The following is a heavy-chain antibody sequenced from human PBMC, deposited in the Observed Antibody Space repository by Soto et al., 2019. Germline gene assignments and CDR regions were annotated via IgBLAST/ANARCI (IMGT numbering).Heavy chain of an antibody. CDR1: GFTFSSYA. J-gene: IGHJ6*02. V-gene: IGHV3-30-3*01. D-gene: IGHD2-2*01. Sequence: PGGSLRLSCAASGFTFSSYAMHWVRQAPGKGLEWVAVISYDGSNKYYADSVKGRFTISRDNSKNTLYLQMNSLRAEDTAVYYCASVVVPAATDYYYYGMAVWGQGTTVTVSS. CDR2: ISYDGSNK. CDR3: ASVVVPAATDYYYYGMAV.